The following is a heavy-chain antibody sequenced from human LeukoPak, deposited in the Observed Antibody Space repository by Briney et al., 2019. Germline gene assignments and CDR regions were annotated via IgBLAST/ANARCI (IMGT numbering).Heavy chain of an antibody. CDR3: ARITMVRGVSDY. CDR2: IKQDGSEK. Sequence: GGSLRLSCASSGFTFSSYWISWVPQAPGKGREWVANIKQDGSEKYYVDSVKGRFTISRDNAKNSLYLQMNSLRAEDTAVYYCARITMVRGVSDYWGQGTLVTVSS. D-gene: IGHD3-10*01. J-gene: IGHJ4*02. CDR1: GFTFSSYW. V-gene: IGHV3-7*01.